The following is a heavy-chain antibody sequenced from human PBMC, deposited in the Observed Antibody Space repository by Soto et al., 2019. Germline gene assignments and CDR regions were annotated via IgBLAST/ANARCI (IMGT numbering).Heavy chain of an antibody. D-gene: IGHD2-2*03. CDR1: GYTFTSYD. CDR3: ARSPGWIGRGDI. CDR2: MNPNSGNT. V-gene: IGHV1-8*01. J-gene: IGHJ3*02. Sequence: QVQLVQSGAEVKKPGASVKVSCKASGYTFTSYDINWVRQATGQGLEWMGWMNPNSGNTGYAQKFQGRVTMTRNTSIGTADVELSSLRPEDTAVYSCARSPGWIGRGDIWGQGTMVTVSS.